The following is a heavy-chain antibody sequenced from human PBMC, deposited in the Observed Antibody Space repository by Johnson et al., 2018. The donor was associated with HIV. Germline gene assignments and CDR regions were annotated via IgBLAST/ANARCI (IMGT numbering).Heavy chain of an antibody. D-gene: IGHD6-13*01. V-gene: IGHV3-30-3*01. CDR1: GFTFSSYA. Sequence: QVQLVESGGGVVQPGRSLRLSCAASGFTFSSYAMHWVRQAPGKGLEWVAVISYDGSNKYYADSVKGRFTISRDNSKNTLYLQMNSLRAEETAVYYCAKACGYPLVPGAFDIWGPGTMVTVSS. CDR3: AKACGYPLVPGAFDI. CDR2: ISYDGSNK. J-gene: IGHJ3*02.